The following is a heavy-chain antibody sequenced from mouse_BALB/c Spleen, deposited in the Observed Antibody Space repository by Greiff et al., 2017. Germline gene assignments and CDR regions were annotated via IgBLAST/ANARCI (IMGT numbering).Heavy chain of an antibody. CDR3: AGQLGLGFAY. CDR2: ISYSGST. V-gene: IGHV3-2*02. D-gene: IGHD3-2*01. CDR1: GYSITSDYA. Sequence: EVKLVESGPGLVKPSQSLSLTCTVTGYSITSDYAWNCIRQFPGNKLEWMGYISYSGSTSYNPSLKSRISITRDTSKNQFFLQLNSVTTEDTATYYCAGQLGLGFAYWGKGTLVTVSA. J-gene: IGHJ3*01.